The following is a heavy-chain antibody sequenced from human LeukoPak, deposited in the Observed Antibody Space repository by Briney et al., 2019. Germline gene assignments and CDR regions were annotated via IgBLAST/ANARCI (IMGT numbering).Heavy chain of an antibody. Sequence: SETLSLTCAVSGGSISSSNWWSWVRQPPGKGLEWIGEIYHSGSTNYNPSLKSRVTISVDKSKNQFSLKLSSVTAADTAVYYCARDSVLRYFDWSNWYFDLWGCGTLVTVSS. J-gene: IGHJ2*01. D-gene: IGHD3-9*01. CDR2: IYHSGST. V-gene: IGHV4-4*02. CDR1: GGSISSSNW. CDR3: ARDSVLRYFDWSNWYFDL.